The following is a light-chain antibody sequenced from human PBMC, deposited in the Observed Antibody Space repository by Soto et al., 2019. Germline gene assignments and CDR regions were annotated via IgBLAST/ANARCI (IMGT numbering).Light chain of an antibody. J-gene: IGKJ2*01. CDR1: QSVLYSSNNKTY. CDR3: QQYYSTPPYT. CDR2: WAS. V-gene: IGKV4-1*01. Sequence: DIVMTQSPDSLAVSLGERATINCKSSQSVLYSSNNKTYLAWYQQKPGQPPKLLIYWASTRASGVPDRFSGSGCGTDFPLTISSLQAEDVAVYYCQQYYSTPPYTFGQGTKLEIK.